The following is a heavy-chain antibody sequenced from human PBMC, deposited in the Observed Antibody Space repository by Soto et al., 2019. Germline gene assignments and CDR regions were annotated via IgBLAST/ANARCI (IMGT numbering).Heavy chain of an antibody. Sequence: PSGTLSVTCVFPGGPLRNYYWSWIRQAPGKGVEWIGYISYSGSTNYKPSLRSRVTILVDTSKNQFSLKLRSVTAADSAVYYCARDRRDYAFWRGYFYGMDVWGQGTTVTVS. CDR1: GGPLRNYY. D-gene: IGHD3-3*01. J-gene: IGHJ6*02. V-gene: IGHV4-59*01. CDR3: ARDRRDYAFWRGYFYGMDV. CDR2: ISYSGST.